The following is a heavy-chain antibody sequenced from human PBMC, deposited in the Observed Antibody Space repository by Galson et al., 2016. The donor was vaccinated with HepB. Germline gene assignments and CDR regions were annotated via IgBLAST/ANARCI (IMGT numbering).Heavy chain of an antibody. J-gene: IGHJ6*02. CDR1: GFTFSSYA. D-gene: IGHD6-13*01. CDR3: AKASSPGYYYGMDV. V-gene: IGHV3-23*01. CDR2: ISGSGGST. Sequence: SLRLSCAASGFTFSSYAMSWVRPAPGKGLEWVSAISGSGGSTYYADSLKGRFTISRDNSKNTPYLQMNSLSAEDTAVYYCAKASSPGYYYGMDVWGQGTTVTVSS.